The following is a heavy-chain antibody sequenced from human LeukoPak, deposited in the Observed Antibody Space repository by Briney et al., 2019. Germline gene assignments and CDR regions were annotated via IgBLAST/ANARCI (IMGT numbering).Heavy chain of an antibody. J-gene: IGHJ4*02. CDR1: GGSVSGDIYY. CDR2: IYYSGST. CDR3: ARQGPLTTAVTTRTNPFDY. Sequence: SETLSLTCTVSGGSVSGDIYYWTWIRQPPGKGLEWIGFIYYSGSTNYNPSLKSRVTISLDTSKNQFSLKLSSVTAADTAVYYCARQGPLTTAVTTRTNPFDYWGQGTLVTVSS. V-gene: IGHV4-61*01. D-gene: IGHD4-11*01.